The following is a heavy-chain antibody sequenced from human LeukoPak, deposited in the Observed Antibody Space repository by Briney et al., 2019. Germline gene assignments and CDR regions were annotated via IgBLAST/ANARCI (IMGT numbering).Heavy chain of an antibody. CDR3: ARDLYGSSGYYYKAFDI. CDR1: GGSISSSNW. V-gene: IGHV4-4*02. J-gene: IGHJ3*02. D-gene: IGHD3-22*01. Sequence: PSETLSLTCAVSGGSISSSNWWSWVRQPPGKGLEWIGVIYHSGSTNYNPSLKSRVTISVDTSKNQFSLKLSSVTAADTAVYYCARDLYGSSGYYYKAFDIWGQGTMVTVSS. CDR2: IYHSGST.